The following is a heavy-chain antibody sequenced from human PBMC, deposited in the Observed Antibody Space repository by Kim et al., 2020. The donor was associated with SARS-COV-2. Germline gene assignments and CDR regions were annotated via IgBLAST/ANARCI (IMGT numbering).Heavy chain of an antibody. V-gene: IGHV3-30*04. CDR2: ISYDGSNK. Sequence: GGSLRLSCAASGFTFSSYAMHWVRQAPGKGLEWVAVISYDGSNKYYADSVKGRFTISRDNSKNTLYLQMNSLRAEDTAVYYCARGGDILTGYYPQPPFDYWGQGTLVTVSS. CDR1: GFTFSSYA. CDR3: ARGGDILTGYYPQPPFDY. J-gene: IGHJ4*02. D-gene: IGHD3-9*01.